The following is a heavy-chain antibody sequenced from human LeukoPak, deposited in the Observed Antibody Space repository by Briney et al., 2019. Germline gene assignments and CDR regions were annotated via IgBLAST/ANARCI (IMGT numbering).Heavy chain of an antibody. Sequence: ASVTVSCKASGYTFTDYMHWVRQAPGHGFEWMGWINPNDGDTNYAQKFQGRVTMTRDTSISTAHMEVSRLRSDDTAVYYCARANFLYCSSSTCLFDYWGQGTLVTVSS. V-gene: IGHV1-2*02. CDR1: GYTFTDY. CDR2: INPNDGDT. CDR3: ARANFLYCSSSTCLFDY. J-gene: IGHJ4*02. D-gene: IGHD2-2*01.